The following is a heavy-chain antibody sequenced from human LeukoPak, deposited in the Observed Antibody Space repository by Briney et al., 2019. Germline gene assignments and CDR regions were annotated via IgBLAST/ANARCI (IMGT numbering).Heavy chain of an antibody. D-gene: IGHD3-22*01. J-gene: IGHJ4*02. Sequence: SQTLSLTCAVSGGSISSGGYSWSWIRQPPGKGLEWIGYIYHSGSTYYNPSLKGRVTISVDRSKNQFSLKLSSVTAADTAVYYCASNTYYYDSSGYSDYWGQGTLVTVSS. CDR1: GGSISSGGYS. CDR2: IYHSGST. V-gene: IGHV4-30-2*01. CDR3: ASNTYYYDSSGYSDY.